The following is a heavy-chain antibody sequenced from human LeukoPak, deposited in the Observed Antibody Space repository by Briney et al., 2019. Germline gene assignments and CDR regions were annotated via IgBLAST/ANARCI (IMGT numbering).Heavy chain of an antibody. CDR3: ARRDSSGYFVY. CDR2: IDASGRT. Sequence: SETLSLTCTVSGGPISIYYWNWIRQSAGKGLEWIGRIDASGRTEYNPSLKSRVTMSVDTSKNQFSLTLSSVTAADTAVYYCARRDSSGYFVYWGQGTLVTVSS. V-gene: IGHV4-4*07. J-gene: IGHJ4*02. CDR1: GGPISIYY. D-gene: IGHD3-22*01.